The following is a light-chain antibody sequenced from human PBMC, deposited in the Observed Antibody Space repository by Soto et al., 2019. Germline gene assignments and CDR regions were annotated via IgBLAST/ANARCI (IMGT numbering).Light chain of an antibody. CDR2: DAS. CDR3: QQYRNWPRT. Sequence: IQLTQSPSSLSASVGDRVTITCRASQDSTKYLAWYQQKPGKAPNLLIYDASTLHSGVPSRFSGSGSGTEFTLTINNLQSEDFAVYYCQQYRNWPRTFGQGTKVDIK. V-gene: IGKV1-9*01. CDR1: QDSTKY. J-gene: IGKJ1*01.